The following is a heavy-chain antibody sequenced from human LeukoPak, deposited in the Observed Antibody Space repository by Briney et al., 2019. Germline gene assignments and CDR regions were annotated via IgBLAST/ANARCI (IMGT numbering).Heavy chain of an antibody. V-gene: IGHV3-30*02. J-gene: IGHJ4*02. D-gene: IGHD1-26*01. CDR1: GFTFSNYG. CDR2: IRYSGSD. Sequence: GGSLRLSCVASGFTFSNYGMHWVRQAPGKGLEWVAFIRYSGSDYYADSVKGRFTISRDNSKSTLYLQVNSLTAEDTAVYYYAKDTPWWESHYYFDRWGQGTLVTVSS. CDR3: AKDTPWWESHYYFDR.